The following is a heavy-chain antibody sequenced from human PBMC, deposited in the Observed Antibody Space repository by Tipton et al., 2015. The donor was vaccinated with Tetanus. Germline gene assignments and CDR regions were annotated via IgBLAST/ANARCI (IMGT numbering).Heavy chain of an antibody. CDR2: MYYSGTT. CDR3: ARATSTGPAYNWFDP. CDR1: GGSVRSGDYQ. V-gene: IGHV4-30-2*01. D-gene: IGHD2-8*02. Sequence: GLVKPSETLSLTCTVSGGSVRSGDYQWNWIRQPPGKGLQWIGYMYYSGTTHYNPSLKSRVTISIDRSKNQLSLKLTSVTAADTAVYYCARATSTGPAYNWFDPWGQGTLVTVSS. J-gene: IGHJ5*02.